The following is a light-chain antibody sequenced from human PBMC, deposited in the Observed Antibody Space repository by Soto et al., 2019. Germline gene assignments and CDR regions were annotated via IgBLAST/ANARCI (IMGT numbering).Light chain of an antibody. Sequence: EIVLTQSPGTLSLSPGERATLSCRASQSVSSSYLAWYQQKPGQAPRLPIYGASSRATGIPERFSGSGSGTDFTLTISRLEPEDFAVYYCQQYGSSPLTFGQGPKVEIK. J-gene: IGKJ1*01. V-gene: IGKV3-20*01. CDR2: GAS. CDR1: QSVSSSY. CDR3: QQYGSSPLT.